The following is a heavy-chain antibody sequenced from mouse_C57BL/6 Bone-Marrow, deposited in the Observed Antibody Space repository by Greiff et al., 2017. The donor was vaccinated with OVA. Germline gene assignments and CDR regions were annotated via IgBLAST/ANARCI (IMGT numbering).Heavy chain of an antibody. CDR2: IDPNSGGT. D-gene: IGHD3-3*01. V-gene: IGHV1-72*01. CDR1: GYTFTSYG. J-gene: IGHJ1*03. Sequence: VQLQQSGAELARPGASVKLSCKASGYTFTSYGISWVKQRTGQGLEWIGRIDPNSGGTKYNEKFKSKATLTVDKPSSTAYMQRSSLTSEDSAVYYCARRGGDLYWYFDVWGTGTTVTVSS. CDR3: ARRGGDLYWYFDV.